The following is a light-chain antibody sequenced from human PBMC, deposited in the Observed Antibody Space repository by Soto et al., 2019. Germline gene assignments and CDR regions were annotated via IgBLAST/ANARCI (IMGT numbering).Light chain of an antibody. V-gene: IGLV2-23*02. Sequence: QSALTQPASVAGSPGQSNTISCTGTSSDVWSYKLVSWYQQHPGKAPKLMIYEVSKRPSGVSNRFSGSKSGNTASLTISGLQAEDEADYYCCSYAGSSTLVVFGGGTKLTVL. J-gene: IGLJ2*01. CDR2: EVS. CDR1: SSDVWSYKL. CDR3: CSYAGSSTLVV.